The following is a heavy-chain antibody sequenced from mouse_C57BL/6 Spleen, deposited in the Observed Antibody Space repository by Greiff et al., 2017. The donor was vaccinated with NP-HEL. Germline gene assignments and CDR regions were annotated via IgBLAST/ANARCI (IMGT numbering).Heavy chain of an antibody. J-gene: IGHJ2*01. CDR3: ARSPLGNPYYFDY. CDR1: GYTFTDYY. D-gene: IGHD2-1*01. V-gene: IGHV1-19*01. CDR2: INPYNGGT. Sequence: EVQLQQSGPVLVKPGASVKMSCKASGYTFTDYYMNWVKQSHGKSLEWIGVINPYNGGTSYNQKFKGKATLTVDKSSSTAYMELNSLTSEDSAVYYCARSPLGNPYYFDYWGQGTTLTVSS.